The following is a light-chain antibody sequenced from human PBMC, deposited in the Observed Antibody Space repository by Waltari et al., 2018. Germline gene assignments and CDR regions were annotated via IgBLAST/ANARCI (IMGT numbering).Light chain of an antibody. V-gene: IGKV1-5*03. Sequence: TQTPSTLSASVGDKVIISCRASQTIGLSLAWYQQRPGTAPALLIYKTSTLQGGVPSRFSGSGSGTEFTLTISSLQPDDFATYYCQQYRDYLGTFGQGTKLEV. J-gene: IGKJ1*01. CDR2: KTS. CDR3: QQYRDYLGT. CDR1: QTIGLS.